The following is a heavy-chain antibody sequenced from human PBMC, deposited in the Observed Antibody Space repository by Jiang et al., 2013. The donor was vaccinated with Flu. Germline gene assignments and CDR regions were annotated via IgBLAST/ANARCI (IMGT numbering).Heavy chain of an antibody. CDR1: GGSISSYY. V-gene: IGHV4-59*08. CDR3: ARLSPANWEYYFDY. CDR2: IYYSGST. J-gene: IGHJ4*02. Sequence: GPGLVKPSETLSLTCTVSGGSISSYYWSWIRQPPGKGLEWIGYIYYSGSTNYNPSLKSRVTISVDTSKNQFSLKLSSVTAADTAVYYCARLSPANWEYYFDYWGQGTLVTVSS. D-gene: IGHD7-27*01.